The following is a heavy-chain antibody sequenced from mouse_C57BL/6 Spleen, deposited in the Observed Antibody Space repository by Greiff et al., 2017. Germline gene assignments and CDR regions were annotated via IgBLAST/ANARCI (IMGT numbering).Heavy chain of an antibody. J-gene: IGHJ4*01. CDR1: GYAFSSYW. CDR2: IYPGDGDT. V-gene: IGHV1-80*01. CDR3: ARNYGNPYAMDY. Sequence: QVQLQQSGAELVKPGASVKISCKASGYAFSSYWMNWVKQRPGKGLEWIGQIYPGDGDTNYNGKFKGKATLTADKSSSTAYMQLSSLTSEDSAVYFCARNYGNPYAMDYWGQGTSVNVSS. D-gene: IGHD2-1*01.